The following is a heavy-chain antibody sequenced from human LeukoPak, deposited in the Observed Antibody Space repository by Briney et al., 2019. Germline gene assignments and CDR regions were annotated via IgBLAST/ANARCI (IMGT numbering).Heavy chain of an antibody. CDR3: AKSSGIFPDWFDP. V-gene: IGHV4-39*01. CDR1: GGSISSSSYY. CDR2: IYYSGST. J-gene: IGHJ5*02. D-gene: IGHD3-10*01. Sequence: SETLSLTCTVSGGSISSSSYYWGWIRQPPGKGLEWIGSIYYSGSTYYNPSLKSRVTISVDTSKNQFSLKLSSVTAADTAVYYCAKSSGIFPDWFDPWGQGTLVTVSS.